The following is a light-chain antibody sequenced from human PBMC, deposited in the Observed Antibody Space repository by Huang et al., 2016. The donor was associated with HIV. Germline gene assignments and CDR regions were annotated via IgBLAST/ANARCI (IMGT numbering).Light chain of an antibody. Sequence: EIVLTQSPVTLSLSPGDRATLSCRASQSIGTYLAWYQQNSGQAPRLLLYDVSNRAAGVPARFSASGSETDFTLTIASLDPDDFAIYHCQQRSKWPLTFGGGTKVEMK. CDR2: DVS. V-gene: IGKV3-11*01. J-gene: IGKJ4*01. CDR3: QQRSKWPLT. CDR1: QSIGTY.